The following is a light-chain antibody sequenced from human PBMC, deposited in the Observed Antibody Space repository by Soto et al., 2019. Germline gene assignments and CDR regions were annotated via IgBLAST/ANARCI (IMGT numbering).Light chain of an antibody. CDR2: GAS. J-gene: IGKJ1*01. V-gene: IGKV1-5*01. Sequence: DIQMTQSPSTLSGSVGDRVTITCRASQTISSWLAWYQQKPGKAPKLLIYGASTLQGGVPSRFSGSGSGTEFTLTISSLQPDDFATYYCQHYNSYSEAFGQGTKVDI. CDR1: QTISSW. CDR3: QHYNSYSEA.